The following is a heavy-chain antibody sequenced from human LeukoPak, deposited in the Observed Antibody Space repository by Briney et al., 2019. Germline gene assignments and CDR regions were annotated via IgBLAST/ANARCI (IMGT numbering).Heavy chain of an antibody. CDR3: ARDTPRELPYYYGMDV. CDR1: GFTFSDYY. J-gene: IGHJ6*02. D-gene: IGHD1-26*01. V-gene: IGHV3-11*05. Sequence: GGSLRLSCAASGFTFSDYYMSWIRQAPGKGLEWVSYISSSSSYTNYADSVKGRFTISRDNAKNSLYLQMNSLRAEDTAVYYYARDTPRELPYYYGMDVWGQGTTVTVSS. CDR2: ISSSSSYT.